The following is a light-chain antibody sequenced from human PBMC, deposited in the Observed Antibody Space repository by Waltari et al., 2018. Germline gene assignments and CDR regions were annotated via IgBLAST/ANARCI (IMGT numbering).Light chain of an antibody. CDR2: DVN. V-gene: IGLV2-14*03. J-gene: IGLJ1*01. Sequence: QSALTQPASVSGSPGQSITISCTGTSSDIGAYNFVSWYHKHPGKAPKVMIYDVNKRPSGVSSRFSGSKSGNTASLTISGLQAEDEADYYCSSYTTGTTRYVFGSGTKVTVL. CDR1: SSDIGAYNF. CDR3: SSYTTGTTRYV.